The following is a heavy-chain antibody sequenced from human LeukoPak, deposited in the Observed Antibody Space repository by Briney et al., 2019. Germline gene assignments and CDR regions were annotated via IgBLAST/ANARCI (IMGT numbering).Heavy chain of an antibody. Sequence: GGSLRLSCAASGFTFSSYSMNWVRQAPGKGLEWVPSISSSSSYIYYADSVKGRFTISRDNAKNSLYLQMNSLRAEDTAVYYCARGSPDYREYFQHWGQGTLVTVSS. CDR2: ISSSSSYI. CDR3: ARGSPDYREYFQH. D-gene: IGHD4-11*01. CDR1: GFTFSSYS. J-gene: IGHJ1*01. V-gene: IGHV3-21*01.